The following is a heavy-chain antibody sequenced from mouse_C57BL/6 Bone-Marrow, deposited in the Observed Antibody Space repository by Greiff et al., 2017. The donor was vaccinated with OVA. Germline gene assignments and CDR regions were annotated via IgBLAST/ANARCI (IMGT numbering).Heavy chain of an antibody. D-gene: IGHD1-1*01. CDR3: ARDNHYYGSSYWYFDV. CDR2: IYPGNGDT. V-gene: IGHV1-12*01. CDR1: GYTFTSYN. Sequence: QVQLQQSGAELVRPGASVKMSCKASGYTFTSYNMRWVKQTPRQGLEWIGAIYPGNGDTSYNQKFKGKATLTVDKSSSTAYMQLSSLTSEDSAVYFCARDNHYYGSSYWYFDVWGTGTTVTVSS. J-gene: IGHJ1*03.